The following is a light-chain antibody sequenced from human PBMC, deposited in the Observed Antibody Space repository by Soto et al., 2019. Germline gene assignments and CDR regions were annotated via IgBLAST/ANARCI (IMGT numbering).Light chain of an antibody. J-gene: IGKJ2*01. Sequence: AIRMTQSPSSFSASTGDRVTITCRASQAISSYLAWYEQKVGKAPKLLIYAAATLQRGAPSRFSGSGSGTDFTLTISRLQSEDFATYYCQQCFSYPYTFGQGTKLEI. CDR1: QAISSY. CDR3: QQCFSYPYT. CDR2: AAA. V-gene: IGKV1-8*01.